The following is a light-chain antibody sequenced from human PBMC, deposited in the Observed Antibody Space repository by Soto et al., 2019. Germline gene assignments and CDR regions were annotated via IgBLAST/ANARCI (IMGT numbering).Light chain of an antibody. Sequence: EIVLTQSPGTLSLSPGERATLSCRASQSVSSSYLAWYHQKPGQAPRLLIYGASSRATGIPDRFSGSGSGTDFTLTISRLEPEDFAVYYCQHYGSSALFGPGTNVDIK. J-gene: IGKJ3*01. CDR1: QSVSSSY. CDR3: QHYGSSAL. CDR2: GAS. V-gene: IGKV3-20*01.